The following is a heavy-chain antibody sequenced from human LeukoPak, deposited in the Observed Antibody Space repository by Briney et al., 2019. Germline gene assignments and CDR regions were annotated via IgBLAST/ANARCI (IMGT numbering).Heavy chain of an antibody. J-gene: IGHJ6*02. CDR3: ARGYYGMDV. CDR1: GYTFTGQY. V-gene: IGHV1-2*02. CDR2: INPKTGDT. Sequence: ASVKVSCKASGYTFTGQYLYWARQTPGQGLEWMGWINPKTGDTDTAQNFQGRVTMTRDTSITTVYMELSSLTSDDTAVYYCARGYYGMDVWAQGTRVSVS.